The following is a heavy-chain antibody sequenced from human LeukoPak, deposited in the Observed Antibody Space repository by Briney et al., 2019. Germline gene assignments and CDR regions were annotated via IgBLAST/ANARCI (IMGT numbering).Heavy chain of an antibody. D-gene: IGHD3-16*01. CDR2: IYPGDSDT. J-gene: IGHJ4*02. CDR3: AYGKYYFDY. Sequence: GEPLKISCKGSGYRFTSNWIAWVRQMPGKGLEWMGIIYPGDSDTRYSPSFQGQVTISADKSISTAYLQWSSLRASDTAIYFCAYGKYYFDYRGQGTLVTVSS. CDR1: GYRFTSNW. V-gene: IGHV5-51*01.